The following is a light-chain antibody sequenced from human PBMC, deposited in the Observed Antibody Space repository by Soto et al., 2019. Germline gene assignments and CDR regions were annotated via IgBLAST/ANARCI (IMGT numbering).Light chain of an antibody. V-gene: IGLV1-47*01. CDR2: RNN. Sequence: QSVLTQPPSASGTPGQRVPISCSGSSSNIGRSYVFWYKQLPGTAPRLLIYRNNQRPSGVPDRFAGSKSGTGASLAISGLRSDDEAVYYCAAWDDNLSGVVFGGGTKLTVL. J-gene: IGLJ2*01. CDR1: SSNIGRSY. CDR3: AAWDDNLSGVV.